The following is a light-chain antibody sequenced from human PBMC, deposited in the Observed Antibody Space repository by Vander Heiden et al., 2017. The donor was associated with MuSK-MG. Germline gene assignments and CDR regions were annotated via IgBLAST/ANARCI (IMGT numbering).Light chain of an antibody. V-gene: IGKV3-20*01. Sequence: DIMLTQSPGTLSLSLGDRATLSCKASQSVDSRYFAWYQQKPGQSPRLLIYGVSSRATGLPDRFSGSGSGRDFTLTISSLEPEDFAVYFCHRYADSRTFGQGTRVEL. CDR3: HRYADSRT. CDR1: QSVDSRY. J-gene: IGKJ1*01. CDR2: GVS.